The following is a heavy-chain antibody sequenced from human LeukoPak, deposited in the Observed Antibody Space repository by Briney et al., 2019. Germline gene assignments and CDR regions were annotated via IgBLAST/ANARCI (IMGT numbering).Heavy chain of an antibody. V-gene: IGHV4-59*01. J-gene: IGHJ6*03. CDR2: IYYGGST. CDR3: ARTLYYDFWSGYYPHPYYYMDV. Sequence: SETLSLTCTVSGGSISSYYWSWIRQPPGKGLEWIGYIYYGGSTNYNPSLKSRVTISVDTSKNQFSLKLSSVTAADTAVYYCARTLYYDFWSGYYPHPYYYMDVWGKGTTVTVSS. CDR1: GGSISSYY. D-gene: IGHD3-3*01.